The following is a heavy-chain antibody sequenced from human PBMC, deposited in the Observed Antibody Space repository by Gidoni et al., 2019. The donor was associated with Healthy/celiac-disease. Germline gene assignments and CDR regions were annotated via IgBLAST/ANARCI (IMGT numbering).Heavy chain of an antibody. CDR3: ARDPFRGSYRSTMTPGDS. V-gene: IGHV3-33*01. CDR2: IWYDGTNK. D-gene: IGHD3-16*02. CDR1: GFTFSSYG. J-gene: IGHJ4*02. Sequence: QVQLVESGGGVVQPGRSLRLSCAASGFTFSSYGMHWVRQAPGKGLEWVALIWYDGTNKYYADSVKGRFTISRDNSKNTLYLLMNSLRAEDTAVYYCARDPFRGSYRSTMTPGDSWGQGTLVTVSS.